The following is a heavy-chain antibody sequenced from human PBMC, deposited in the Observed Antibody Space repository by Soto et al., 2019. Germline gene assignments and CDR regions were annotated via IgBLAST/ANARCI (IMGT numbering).Heavy chain of an antibody. CDR1: GGSFSCHS. D-gene: IGHD3-22*01. CDR3: STRAYDTNGYYRFDP. V-gene: IGHV4-34*01. J-gene: IGHJ5*01. CDR2: INHSGRV. Sequence: PSETLSLTCAVYGGSFSCHSWTWIRQSPGKGLEWIGDINHSGRVNYSPSLKSRVTISLDTPKNQFSLTLSAVTAADTAMYYCSTRAYDTNGYYRFDPWGQGTLGTVSS.